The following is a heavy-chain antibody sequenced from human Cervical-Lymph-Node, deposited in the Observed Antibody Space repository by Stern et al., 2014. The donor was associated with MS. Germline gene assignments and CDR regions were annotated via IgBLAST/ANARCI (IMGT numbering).Heavy chain of an antibody. D-gene: IGHD6-19*01. Sequence: MQLAESGAEVKKPGSSKKVSCKASTDTFSNIDIRWVRQAPGQGLEWLGGIIPFFGTANYARQVQDRLRFTEEVSMRQVNMELSSLRSEDTAVYYCVRDQAGVAVYWGQGSLVTVSS. V-gene: IGHV1-69*01. CDR2: IIPFFGTA. J-gene: IGHJ4*02. CDR1: TDTFSNID. CDR3: VRDQAGVAVY.